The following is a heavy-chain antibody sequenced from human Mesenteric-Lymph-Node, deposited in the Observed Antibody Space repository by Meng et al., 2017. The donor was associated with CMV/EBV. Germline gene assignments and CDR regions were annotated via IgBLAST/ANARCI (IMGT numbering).Heavy chain of an antibody. CDR3: SRESQQVVVYFEH. D-gene: IGHD6-6*01. Sequence: CKASGYSFSDYGISWVRQAPGRGLEWMGWISAYYGSTHYAQNFQGRLTLTRDTSTTTAYMELRTPTSDDTAVYYCSRESQQVVVYFEHWGQGTLVTVSS. CDR2: ISAYYGST. V-gene: IGHV1-18*01. J-gene: IGHJ1*01. CDR1: GYSFSDYG.